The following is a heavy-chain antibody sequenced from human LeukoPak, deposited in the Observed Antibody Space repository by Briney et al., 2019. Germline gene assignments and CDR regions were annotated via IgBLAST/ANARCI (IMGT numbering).Heavy chain of an antibody. D-gene: IGHD6-19*01. CDR2: IYHSGST. J-gene: IGHJ6*03. CDR1: GYSISSVYY. V-gene: IGHV4-38-2*02. Sequence: SETLSLTCTVSGYSISSVYYWGWIRQPPGKGLEWIGSIYHSGSTYYNPSLKSRVTISVDTSKNQFSLKLSSVTAADTAVYYCARRRDSSGWNYYYYYMDVWGKGTTVTISS. CDR3: ARRRDSSGWNYYYYYMDV.